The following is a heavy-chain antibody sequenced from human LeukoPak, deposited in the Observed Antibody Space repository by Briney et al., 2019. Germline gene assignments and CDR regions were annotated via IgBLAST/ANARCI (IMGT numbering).Heavy chain of an antibody. J-gene: IGHJ6*04. V-gene: IGHV4-38-2*01. Sequence: SETLSLTCAFSGYSISSGYYWGWIRQPPGKGLEWIGSIYHSGSTYYNPSLKSRVTISVNTSKNQFSLKLSSVTAADTAVYYCARGLTRYYYGMDVWGKGTTVTVSS. CDR2: IYHSGST. CDR1: GYSISSGYY. CDR3: ARGLTRYYYGMDV. D-gene: IGHD3-9*01.